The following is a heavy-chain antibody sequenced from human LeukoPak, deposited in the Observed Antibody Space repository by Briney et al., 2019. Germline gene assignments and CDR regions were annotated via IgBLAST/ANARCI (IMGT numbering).Heavy chain of an antibody. CDR2: IIPIFGTA. V-gene: IGHV1-69*13. D-gene: IGHD2/OR15-2a*01. J-gene: IGHJ3*02. CDR1: GGTFSSYA. CDR3: ARDYGANIAFDI. Sequence: ASVKVSCTASGGTFSSYAISWVRQAPGQGLEWMGGIIPIFGTANYAQKFQGRVTITADESTSTAYMELSSLRSEDTAVYYCARDYGANIAFDIWGQGTMVTVSS.